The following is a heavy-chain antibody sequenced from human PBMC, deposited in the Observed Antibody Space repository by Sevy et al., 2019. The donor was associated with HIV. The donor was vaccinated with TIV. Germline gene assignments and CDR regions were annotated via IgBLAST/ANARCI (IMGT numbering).Heavy chain of an antibody. CDR3: ARDLEGGEFDY. D-gene: IGHD2-21*01. CDR1: GASISSGLYY. J-gene: IGHJ4*02. Sequence: SETLSLTCTVSGASISSGLYYWTWIRQHPGKGLEWLGYSYHSGSTFYNPSLKSRVTISADTSKNQFSLKLSSVTAADTAVYFCARDLEGGEFDYWGQGTLVTVSS. V-gene: IGHV4-31*03. CDR2: SYHSGST.